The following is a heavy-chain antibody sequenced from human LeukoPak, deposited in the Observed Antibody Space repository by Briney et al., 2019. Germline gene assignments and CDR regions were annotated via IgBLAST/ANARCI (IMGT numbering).Heavy chain of an antibody. D-gene: IGHD3-22*01. CDR3: VRDVSDDSKGFWYFDL. V-gene: IGHV3-21*01. CDR1: GFTFSSYS. Sequence: KAGGSLRLSCAASGFTFSSYSMNWVRQAPGKGLEWVASISRTGSYIYYADSLQGRFIISRDNANKSLSLTMRNLRAEDTALYYCVRDVSDDSKGFWYFDLWGRGTLVSVSS. J-gene: IGHJ2*01. CDR2: ISRTGSYI.